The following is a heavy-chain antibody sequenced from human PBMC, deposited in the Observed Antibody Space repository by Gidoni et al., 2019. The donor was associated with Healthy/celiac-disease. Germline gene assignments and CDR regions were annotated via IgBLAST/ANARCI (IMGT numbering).Heavy chain of an antibody. J-gene: IGHJ4*02. CDR3: ARESGTAMAPFDY. D-gene: IGHD5-18*01. V-gene: IGHV4-59*01. Sequence: QVQLQESGPGLVKPSETLSRTCTVTGGSISSYYWSWIRQPPGKGLEWIGYIYYSGSTNYNPSLKSRVTISVDTSKNQFSLKLSSVTAADTAVYYCARESGTAMAPFDYWGQGTLVTVSS. CDR1: GGSISSYY. CDR2: IYYSGST.